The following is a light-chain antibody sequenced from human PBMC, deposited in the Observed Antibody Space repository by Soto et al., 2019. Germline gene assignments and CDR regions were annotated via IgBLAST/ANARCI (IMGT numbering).Light chain of an antibody. CDR1: NIGSKS. Sequence: SYELTQISSVSVDPGQTARMSWGGNNIGSKSVHRYQQKPGQAPVVVVYDDSDRPSGIPERFSGSNSGNTATLTISRVEAGDEADYYCQVWDDNSDHHVFGTGTKVTVL. CDR2: DDS. J-gene: IGLJ1*01. CDR3: QVWDDNSDHHV. V-gene: IGLV3-21*02.